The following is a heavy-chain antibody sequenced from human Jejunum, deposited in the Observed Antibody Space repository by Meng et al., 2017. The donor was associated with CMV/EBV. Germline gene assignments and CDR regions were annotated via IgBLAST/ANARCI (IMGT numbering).Heavy chain of an antibody. Sequence: QLQLQQWGSGLLKPSETLSLTCTVYGESFSGYYWTWIRQPPGKGLEWIGEINHSGSTNYNPSLKSRVTILVDTSKRQFSLRLSFVTAADTAVYYCARVGGAQHGDFDFWGQGTLVTVFS. CDR2: INHSGST. J-gene: IGHJ4*02. V-gene: IGHV4-34*01. CDR1: GESFSGYY. CDR3: ARVGGAQHGDFDF. D-gene: IGHD4-17*01.